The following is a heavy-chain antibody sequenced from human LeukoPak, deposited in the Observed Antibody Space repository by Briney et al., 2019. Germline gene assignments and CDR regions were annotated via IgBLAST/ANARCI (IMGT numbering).Heavy chain of an antibody. D-gene: IGHD1-26*01. CDR3: AGRIVGTTAWFDP. CDR1: GFTFSSYE. J-gene: IGHJ5*02. V-gene: IGHV3-72*01. Sequence: GGSLRLSCAASGFTFSSYEMNWVRQAPGKGLEWVGRIKNKANSYITDYAASVRGRFTISRDDSKNSLYLQMNSLKTEDTAVYYCAGRIVGTTAWFDPWGQGTLVTVSS. CDR2: IKNKANSYIT.